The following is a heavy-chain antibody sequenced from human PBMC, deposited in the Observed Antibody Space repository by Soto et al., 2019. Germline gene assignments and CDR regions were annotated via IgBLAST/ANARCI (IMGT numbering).Heavy chain of an antibody. Sequence: ASETLSLTCTVSGASISSSTYFWGWIRQPPGKGLEWLGSIYYGGNTYYNPSLKSRVTISVDTSKSQFSLKVPSVTAADTAVYYCARLFFKLGVDRPRVSDFDYWAQGTLVTVSS. J-gene: IGHJ4*02. CDR2: IYYGGNT. D-gene: IGHD7-27*01. CDR3: ARLFFKLGVDRPRVSDFDY. CDR1: GASISSSTYF. V-gene: IGHV4-39*01.